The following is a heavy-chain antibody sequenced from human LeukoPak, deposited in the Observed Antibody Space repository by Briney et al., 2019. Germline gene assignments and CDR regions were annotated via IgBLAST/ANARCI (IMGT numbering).Heavy chain of an antibody. CDR2: INHSGST. CDR3: ARHLPGYSNTWAGP. V-gene: IGHV4-39*01. J-gene: IGHJ5*02. D-gene: IGHD4-11*01. Sequence: SETLSLTCTVSGDSVSNGSYYWGWIRPPPGKGLEWIGSINHSGSTYYNPSLKSRVTISVDTSKNQFPVKLRSVTAADTAVYYCARHLPGYSNTWAGPWGQGNLVTVSS. CDR1: GDSVSNGSYY.